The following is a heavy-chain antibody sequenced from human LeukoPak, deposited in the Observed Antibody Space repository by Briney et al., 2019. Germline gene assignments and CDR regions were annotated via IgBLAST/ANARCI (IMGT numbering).Heavy chain of an antibody. CDR1: GYTFTSYG. Sequence: ASVKVSCKASGYTFTSYGISWVRQAPGQGLEWMGWISAYNGNTNYAQKLQGRVTMTTDTSTSTACMELRSLRSDDTAVYYCAREAIVRYYYYYMDVWGKGTTVTVSS. CDR2: ISAYNGNT. V-gene: IGHV1-18*01. J-gene: IGHJ6*03. D-gene: IGHD3-22*01. CDR3: AREAIVRYYYYYMDV.